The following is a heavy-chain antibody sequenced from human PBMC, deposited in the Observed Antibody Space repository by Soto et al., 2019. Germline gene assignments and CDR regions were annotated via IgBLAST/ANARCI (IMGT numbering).Heavy chain of an antibody. D-gene: IGHD1-26*01. Sequence: EVQLVDSGGGLVQPGGSLRLSCAASGFIFSNYVMSWVRQAPGKGLEWVSSISDSGGTSYYADSVKGRFTISRDNSKNTLYLQMNSLRAENTAIYYWAKRPRALLTFDYWGQGPLVTVSS. V-gene: IGHV3-23*04. CDR3: AKRPRALLTFDY. J-gene: IGHJ4*02. CDR2: ISDSGGTS. CDR1: GFIFSNYV.